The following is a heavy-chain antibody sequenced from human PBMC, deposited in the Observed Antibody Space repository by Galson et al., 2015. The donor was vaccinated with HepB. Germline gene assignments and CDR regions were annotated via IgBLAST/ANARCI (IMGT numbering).Heavy chain of an antibody. CDR3: ARPLSAQDAFDI. Sequence: SVKVSCKASGGTFSSYAISWVRQAPGQGLEWMGGIIPIFGTANYAQKFQGRVTITADESTSTAYMELSSLRSEDTAVYYCARPLSAQDAFDIWGQGTMVTVSS. D-gene: IGHD3-3*01. J-gene: IGHJ3*02. V-gene: IGHV1-69*13. CDR2: IIPIFGTA. CDR1: GGTFSSYA.